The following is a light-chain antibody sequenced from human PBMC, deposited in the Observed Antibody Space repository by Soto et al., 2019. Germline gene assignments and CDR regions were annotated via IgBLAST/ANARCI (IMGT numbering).Light chain of an antibody. CDR3: ATWDDSLNAWV. Sequence: QPVLTQPPSASGTPGQRVTISCSGRNSNIGSYTVNWYLQLPGTAPKLLIYSDNQRPSGVPDRFSGSKSGTSASLAISGLQSEDEADYYCATWDDSLNAWVFSGGTKLTVL. CDR2: SDN. V-gene: IGLV1-44*01. J-gene: IGLJ3*02. CDR1: NSNIGSYT.